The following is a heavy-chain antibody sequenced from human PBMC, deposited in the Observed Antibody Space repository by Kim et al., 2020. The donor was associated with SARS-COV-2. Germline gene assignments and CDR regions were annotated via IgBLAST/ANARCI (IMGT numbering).Heavy chain of an antibody. CDR2: INPNSGGT. D-gene: IGHD5-18*01. Sequence: ASVKVSCKASGYTFTGYYMHWVRQAPGQGLEWMGWINPNSGGTNYAQKFQGRVTMTRDTSISTAYMELSRLRSDDTAVYYCARGADTAMASYYYGMDVWGQGTTVTVSS. J-gene: IGHJ6*02. CDR1: GYTFTGYY. CDR3: ARGADTAMASYYYGMDV. V-gene: IGHV1-2*02.